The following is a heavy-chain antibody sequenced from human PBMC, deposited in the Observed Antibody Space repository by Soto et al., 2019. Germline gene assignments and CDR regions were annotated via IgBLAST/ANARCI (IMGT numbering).Heavy chain of an antibody. CDR1: GFTFSSYG. CDR3: AKGFYGSGSYYNERAFDS. CDR2: ISYDGSNT. Sequence: PGGSLRLSCVASGFTFSSYGMHWVRQAPGKGLEWVAIISYDGSNTYYAESVKGRFTISRDNPKNTIYLQMNSLRAEDTAVYYCAKGFYGSGSYYNERAFDSWGQGTLVTVSS. D-gene: IGHD3-10*01. J-gene: IGHJ4*02. V-gene: IGHV3-30*18.